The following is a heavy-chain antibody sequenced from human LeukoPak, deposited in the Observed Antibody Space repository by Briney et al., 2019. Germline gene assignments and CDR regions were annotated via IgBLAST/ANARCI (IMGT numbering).Heavy chain of an antibody. CDR3: AKNWGRGYYFDC. J-gene: IGHJ4*02. D-gene: IGHD3-16*01. CDR1: GFTFSTYA. Sequence: GGSLRLSCAASGFTFSTYAMSWARQAPGKGLEWVSAVSGSGDGTFYADSVKGRFTISRDNSKDTLYLQMNSLRDEDTAAYYCAKNWGRGYYFDCWGQGTLVTVSS. V-gene: IGHV3-23*01. CDR2: VSGSGDGT.